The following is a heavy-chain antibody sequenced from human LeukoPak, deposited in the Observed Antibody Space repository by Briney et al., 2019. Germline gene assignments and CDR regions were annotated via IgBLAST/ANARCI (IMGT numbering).Heavy chain of an antibody. CDR1: GSTFSDSY. CDR2: IGGSGRDI. V-gene: IGHV3-11*01. D-gene: IGHD2-21*01. CDR3: AKTARAYEY. J-gene: IGHJ4*02. Sequence: PGGSLRLSCVASGSTFSDSYMSWVRQAPERGLECISYIGGSGRDIKYADSVKGRFTISRDNAKNALYLQMNSLRAEDTAVYYCAKTARAYEYWGQGTQVTVSS.